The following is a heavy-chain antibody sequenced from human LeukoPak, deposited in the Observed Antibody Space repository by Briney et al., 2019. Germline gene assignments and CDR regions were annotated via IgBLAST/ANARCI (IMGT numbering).Heavy chain of an antibody. CDR3: ARINWNYFDY. D-gene: IGHD1-1*01. CDR1: HDSISSYY. V-gene: IGHV4-59*08. CDR2: IYYSGNP. Sequence: SETLSLTCTLSHDSISSYYWSWVRQPPRQGLEWIGYIYYSGNPNYNPSLKSRLTMSADRSRKQFSLNLNSVTAADTAVYYCARINWNYFDYWGQGILVTVSS. J-gene: IGHJ4*02.